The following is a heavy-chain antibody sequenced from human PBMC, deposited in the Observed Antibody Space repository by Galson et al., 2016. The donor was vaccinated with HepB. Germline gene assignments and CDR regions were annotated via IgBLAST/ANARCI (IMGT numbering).Heavy chain of an antibody. Sequence: SLRLSCAASGFTFSSYAMSWFRQAPGKGLEWVSAISGRDGTTQYADSVKGRFIISRDNSENSLYLQMNSLRAEDTAVYYCARDPHALDFWGQGTLVTVSS. CDR3: ARDPHALDF. J-gene: IGHJ4*02. V-gene: IGHV3-23*01. CDR2: ISGRDGTT. CDR1: GFTFSSYA.